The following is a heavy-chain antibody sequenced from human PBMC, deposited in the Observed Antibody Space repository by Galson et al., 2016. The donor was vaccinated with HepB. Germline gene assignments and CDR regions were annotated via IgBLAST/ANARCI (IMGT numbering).Heavy chain of an antibody. Sequence: SLRLSCAASGFSISSYSFNWVRQAPGKGLEWVSHIGSGGSTISYADSVKGRFTISRDNAKHSLYLQMHSLRDEDTAVYYCASDGGQQLVRWESLRKVYYYSALDVRGQGTTVTVSS. CDR3: ASDGGQQLVRWESLRKVYYYSALDV. CDR1: GFSISSYS. CDR2: IGSGGSTI. V-gene: IGHV3-48*02. D-gene: IGHD6-13*01. J-gene: IGHJ6*02.